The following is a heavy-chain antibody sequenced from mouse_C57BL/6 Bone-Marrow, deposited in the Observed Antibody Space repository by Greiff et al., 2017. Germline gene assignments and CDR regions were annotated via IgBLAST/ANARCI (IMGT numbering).Heavy chain of an antibody. J-gene: IGHJ3*01. CDR1: GYTFTEYT. CDR2: FYPGGGSI. D-gene: IGHD1-1*01. Sequence: QVQLQQSGAELVKPGASVKLSCKASGYTFTEYTINWVKQRSGQGLEWIGWFYPGGGSIKSNEKFKDKATLTADKYSRTVYLELSRLTSEDSAVYFCARYEDPYYYCSSSWFAYWGQGTLVTVSA. CDR3: ARYEDPYYYCSSSWFAY. V-gene: IGHV1-62-2*01.